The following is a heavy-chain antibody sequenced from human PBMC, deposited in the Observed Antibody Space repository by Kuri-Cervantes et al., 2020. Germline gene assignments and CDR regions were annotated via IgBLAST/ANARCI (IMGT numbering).Heavy chain of an antibody. D-gene: IGHD1-26*01. J-gene: IGHJ5*02. V-gene: IGHV3-21*03. CDR1: EFTFGDFA. CDR3: AREWEGSGDH. CDR2: ISSSSSYF. Sequence: GESLKISCAASEFTFGDFAMNWVRQAPGKGLEWVSSISSSSSYFYYADSVRGRFTISRDNAKNSLYLQMNSLRVEDTAVYYCAREWEGSGDHWGQGTLVTVSS.